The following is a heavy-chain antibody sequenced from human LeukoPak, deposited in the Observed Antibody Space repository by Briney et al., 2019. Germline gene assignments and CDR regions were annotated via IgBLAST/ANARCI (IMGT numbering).Heavy chain of an antibody. CDR1: GGSISSYY. CDR3: AGGEQWLYDY. CDR2: IYYSGST. Sequence: SETLSPTCTVSGGSISSYYWSWIRQPPGKGLEWIGYIYYSGSTNYNPSLKSRVTISVDTSKNQFSLKLSSVTAADTAVYYCAGGEQWLYDYWGQGTLVTVSS. D-gene: IGHD6-19*01. V-gene: IGHV4-59*01. J-gene: IGHJ4*02.